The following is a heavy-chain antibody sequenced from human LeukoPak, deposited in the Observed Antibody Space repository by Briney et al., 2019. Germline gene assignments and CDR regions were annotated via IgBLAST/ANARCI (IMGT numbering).Heavy chain of an antibody. D-gene: IGHD3-10*01. Sequence: SETPSLTCTVSGGPISSYYWSWIRQPPGKGLEWTGYIYYSGSTNYNPSLKSRVTISVDTSKNQFSPKLSSVTAADTAVYYCARSLWLGEGGFWFDPWGLGTLVTVSS. V-gene: IGHV4-59*01. CDR2: IYYSGST. CDR1: GGPISSYY. CDR3: ARSLWLGEGGFWFDP. J-gene: IGHJ5*02.